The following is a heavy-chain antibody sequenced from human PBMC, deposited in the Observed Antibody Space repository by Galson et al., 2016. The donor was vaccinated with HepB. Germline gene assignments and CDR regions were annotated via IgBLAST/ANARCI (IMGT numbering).Heavy chain of an antibody. D-gene: IGHD2-2*01. CDR3: ARLPATMARWIDP. CDR1: GGSISSGASY. V-gene: IGHV4-31*03. CDR2: IFYSGST. Sequence: TLSLTCTVSGGSISSGASYGSWLRQHPGKGLEWIGYIFYSGSTFYNPSLQSRVTISLDTPKNQFSLKLNSVTAAETAVYYCARLPATMARWIDPWGQGTLVTVSS. J-gene: IGHJ5*02.